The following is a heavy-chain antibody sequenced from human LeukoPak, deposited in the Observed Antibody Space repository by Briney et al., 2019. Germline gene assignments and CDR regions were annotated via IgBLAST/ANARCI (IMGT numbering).Heavy chain of an antibody. CDR1: GYTFSSYY. Sequence: ASVKVSCKASGYTFSSYYIHWVRQAPGQGLEWMGTINPGRDSTSYAQKFQGRVIMTRDTSTSTVDMDLSSLRSDDTAVYYCARDVGSGTYMFDFWGQGTLITVSS. V-gene: IGHV1-46*01. D-gene: IGHD6-19*01. CDR3: ARDVGSGTYMFDF. J-gene: IGHJ4*02. CDR2: INPGRDST.